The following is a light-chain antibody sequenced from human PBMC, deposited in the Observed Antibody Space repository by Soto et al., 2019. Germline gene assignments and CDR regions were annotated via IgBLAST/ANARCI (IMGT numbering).Light chain of an antibody. J-gene: IGKJ2*01. Sequence: IVLTQSPGTLSLSPGERATLSCRASQSVSSSYLAWYQQKPGQSPRLVIYGGSTRAIGIPARFSGSGSGTQFNLTITRLEPEDVAIYYCQQYCSSQYPFCQGTKVEVK. CDR1: QSVSSSY. CDR2: GGS. V-gene: IGKV3-20*01. CDR3: QQYCSSQYP.